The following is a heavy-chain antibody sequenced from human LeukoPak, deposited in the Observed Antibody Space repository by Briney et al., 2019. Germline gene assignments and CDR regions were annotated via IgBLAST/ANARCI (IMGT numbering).Heavy chain of an antibody. Sequence: SETLSLTCTVSGVSISSSNSYWGWIRQPPGKGLEWIGSIYYSGNTYYNASLKSQVSISIDTSKNQFSLRLTSVTAADTAVYYCARQTGSGLFILPGGQGTMVTVSS. J-gene: IGHJ4*02. CDR2: IYYSGNT. CDR1: GVSISSSNSY. CDR3: ARQTGSGLFILP. D-gene: IGHD3/OR15-3a*01. V-gene: IGHV4-39*01.